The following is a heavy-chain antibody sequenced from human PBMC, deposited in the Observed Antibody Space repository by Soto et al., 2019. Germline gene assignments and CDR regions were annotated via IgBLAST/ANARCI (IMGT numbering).Heavy chain of an antibody. CDR1: GYSFTSYW. V-gene: IGHV5-51*01. D-gene: IGHD6-13*01. CDR3: GASAAAGTGIYYYYYYGMDV. Sequence: GESLKISCKGSGYSFTSYWIGWVRQMPGKGLEWMGIIYPGDSDTRYSPSFQGQVTISADKSISTAYLQWSSLKASDTAMYYCGASAAAGTGIYYYYYYGMDVWGQGTTVTVSS. J-gene: IGHJ6*02. CDR2: IYPGDSDT.